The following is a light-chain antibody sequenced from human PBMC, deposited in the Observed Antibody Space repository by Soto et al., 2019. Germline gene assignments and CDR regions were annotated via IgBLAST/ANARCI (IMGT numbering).Light chain of an antibody. CDR1: QSISTW. Sequence: DIQMTQSPSTLSASVGDTDTITCRASQSISTWLAWYQQKPGKAPKLLIYKASSLESGVPSRFSGSGSGTEFTFTISSLEPDDFATYYCQQYNSYSGTFGQGTKVEI. CDR2: KAS. J-gene: IGKJ1*01. CDR3: QQYNSYSGT. V-gene: IGKV1-5*03.